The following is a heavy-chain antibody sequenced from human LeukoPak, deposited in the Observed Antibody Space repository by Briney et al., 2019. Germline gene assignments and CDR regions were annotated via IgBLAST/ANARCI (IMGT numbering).Heavy chain of an antibody. CDR2: ISSSGITI. D-gene: IGHD4-11*01. CDR1: GFTFSSYE. Sequence: QPGGSLRLSCAASGFTFSSYEMNWVRQAPGKGLEWVSYISSSGITIYYADSVRGRFTISRDNAKNSLYLQMNSLRAGDTAVYFCAREGPDSRYFDLWGRGTLVTVSS. V-gene: IGHV3-48*03. J-gene: IGHJ2*01. CDR3: AREGPDSRYFDL.